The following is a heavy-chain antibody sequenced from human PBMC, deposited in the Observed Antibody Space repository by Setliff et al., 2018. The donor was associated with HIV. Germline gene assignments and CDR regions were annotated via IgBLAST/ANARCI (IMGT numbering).Heavy chain of an antibody. CDR2: IDSNNGNR. J-gene: IGHJ6*03. CDR3: VRLTADRTNYYYYMDV. Sequence: ASAKVSCKASGYSLSTYAISWVRQAPGQGLEWMGWIDSNNGNRSFAQKFRGRVTMTTDISTNTAYMEVRSLSFDDTAVYYCVRLTADRTNYYYYMDVWGKGTTVTVSS. V-gene: IGHV1-18*01. D-gene: IGHD2-8*01. CDR1: GYSLSTYA.